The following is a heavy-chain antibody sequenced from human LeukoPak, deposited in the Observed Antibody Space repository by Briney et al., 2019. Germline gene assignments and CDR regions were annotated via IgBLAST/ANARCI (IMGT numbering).Heavy chain of an antibody. CDR3: ARVSGPWNRDAFDI. Sequence: SETLSLTCTVSGGSISSYYWSWIRQPPGKGLEWIGYIYYSGSTNYNPSLKSRVTISVDTSKNQFSLKLSSVTAADTAVYYCARVSGPWNRDAFDIWGQGTMVTVSS. D-gene: IGHD1-1*01. V-gene: IGHV4-59*01. CDR2: IYYSGST. J-gene: IGHJ3*02. CDR1: GGSISSYY.